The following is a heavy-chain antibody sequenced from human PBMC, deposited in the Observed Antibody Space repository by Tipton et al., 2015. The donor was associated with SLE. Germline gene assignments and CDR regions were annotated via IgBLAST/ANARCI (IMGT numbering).Heavy chain of an antibody. V-gene: IGHV4-59*08. J-gene: IGHJ4*02. Sequence: TLSLTCTVSSGSISSHSWTWIRRTPGKGLEWIGYFHYSGSTNYNPSLRSRVTMSVDTSKSQFSLKLNSITAADTAVYYCARGTYYFDCWGQGTLVTVSS. CDR1: SGSISSHS. CDR3: ARGTYYFDC. CDR2: FHYSGST.